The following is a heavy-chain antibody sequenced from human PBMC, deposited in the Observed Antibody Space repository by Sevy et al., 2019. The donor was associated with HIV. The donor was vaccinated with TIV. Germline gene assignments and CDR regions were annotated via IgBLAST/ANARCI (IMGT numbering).Heavy chain of an antibody. J-gene: IGHJ6*02. CDR1: GFTFSNAW. V-gene: IGHV3-15*01. Sequence: GGYLRLSCAASGFTFSNAWMSWVRQAPGKGLEWVGRIKSKTDGGTTDYAAPVKGRFTISRDDSKNTLYLQMNSLKNEDTAVYYCTTGGRHCSGGSCSYYYYYYGMDVWGQGTTVTVSS. D-gene: IGHD2-15*01. CDR3: TTGGRHCSGGSCSYYYYYYGMDV. CDR2: IKSKTDGGTT.